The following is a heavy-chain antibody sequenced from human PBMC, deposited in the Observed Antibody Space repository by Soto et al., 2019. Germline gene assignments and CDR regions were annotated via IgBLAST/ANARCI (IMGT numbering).Heavy chain of an antibody. Sequence: LRLSCAASGFTFSSYGMHWVRQAPGKGLEWVAVISYDGSNKYYADSVKGRFTISRDNSKNTLYLQMNSLRAEDTAVYYCAKDYVRIAVAGTLDYWGQGTLVTVSS. D-gene: IGHD6-19*01. CDR3: AKDYVRIAVAGTLDY. V-gene: IGHV3-30*18. CDR1: GFTFSSYG. J-gene: IGHJ4*02. CDR2: ISYDGSNK.